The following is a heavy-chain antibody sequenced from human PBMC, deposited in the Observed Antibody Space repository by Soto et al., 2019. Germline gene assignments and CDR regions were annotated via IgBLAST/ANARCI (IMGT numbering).Heavy chain of an antibody. V-gene: IGHV3-11*01. CDR2: LSSSDSTI. CDR1: GFIFSNYY. Sequence: QVQLVESGGGLVKPGGSLRLSCAASGFIFSNYYMSWIRQAPGKGLEWISYLSSSDSTIDYADAVKGRFTISRDNAKNSLYLQMNSLRAEDTAVYYFARGGHQRPLDYWGQGSLVTVSS. D-gene: IGHD6-25*01. CDR3: ARGGHQRPLDY. J-gene: IGHJ4*02.